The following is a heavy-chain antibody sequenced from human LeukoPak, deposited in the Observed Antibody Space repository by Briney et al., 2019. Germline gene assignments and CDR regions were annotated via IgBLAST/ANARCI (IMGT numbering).Heavy chain of an antibody. CDR3: AKMSSSYNWFDP. CDR2: IYHSETT. V-gene: IGHV4-30-2*01. CDR1: GGSMSSGGYS. J-gene: IGHJ5*02. D-gene: IGHD6-6*01. Sequence: PSQTLSLTCAVSGGSMSSGGYSWSWIRQPPGKGLEFIGYIYHSETTYYNPSLKSRVTMSVDRTKNQLSLKLSSVTAADTAVYYCAKMSSSYNWFDPWGQGTLVTVSS.